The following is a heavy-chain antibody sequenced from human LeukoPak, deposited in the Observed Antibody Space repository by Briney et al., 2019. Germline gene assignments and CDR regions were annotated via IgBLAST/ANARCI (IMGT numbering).Heavy chain of an antibody. CDR3: AAYSSSWYDY. CDR2: IYTSGST. J-gene: IGHJ4*02. CDR1: GGSISSGSYY. D-gene: IGHD6-13*01. Sequence: SETLSLTCTDSGGSISSGSYYWSWIRQPAGKGLEWIGRIYTSGSTNYNPSLKSRVTISVDTSKNQFSLKLSSVTAADTAVYYCAAYSSSWYDYWGQGTLVTVSS. V-gene: IGHV4-61*02.